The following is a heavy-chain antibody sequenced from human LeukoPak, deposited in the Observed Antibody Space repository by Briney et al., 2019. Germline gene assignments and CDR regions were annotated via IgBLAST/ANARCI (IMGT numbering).Heavy chain of an antibody. CDR2: INHSGST. D-gene: IGHD3-3*01. J-gene: IGHJ4*02. V-gene: IGHV4-34*01. CDR1: GGSFSGYY. Sequence: SETLSPTCAVYGGSFSGYYWSWIRQPPGKGLEWIGEINHSGSTNYNPSLKSRVTISVDTSKNQFSLKLSSVTAADTAVYYCARRSGKERFKSYFDYWGQGTLVTVSS. CDR3: ARRSGKERFKSYFDY.